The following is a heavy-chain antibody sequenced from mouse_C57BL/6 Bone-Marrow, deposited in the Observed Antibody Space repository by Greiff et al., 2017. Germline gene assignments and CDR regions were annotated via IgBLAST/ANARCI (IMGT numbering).Heavy chain of an antibody. V-gene: IGHV10-1*01. J-gene: IGHJ1*03. D-gene: IGHD1-2*01. CDR2: IRSKSNNYAT. Sequence: EVKLVESGGGLVQPKGSLKLSCAASGFSFNTYAMNWVRQAPGKGLEWVARIRSKSNNYATYYADSVKDRFTISRDDSESMLYLQMNNLKTEDTAMYYCVRHHYYGPWYFDVWGTGTTVTVSS. CDR3: VRHHYYGPWYFDV. CDR1: GFSFNTYA.